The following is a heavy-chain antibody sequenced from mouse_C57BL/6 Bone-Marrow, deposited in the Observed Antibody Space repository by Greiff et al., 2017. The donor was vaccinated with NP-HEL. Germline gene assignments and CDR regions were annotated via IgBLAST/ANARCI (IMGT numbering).Heavy chain of an antibody. CDR1: GFSLTSYG. D-gene: IGHD2-4*01. V-gene: IGHV2-5*01. Sequence: VKLQESGPGLVQPSQSLSITCTVSGFSLTSYGVHWVRQSPGKGLEWLGVIWRGGSTDYNAALMSRLSITKDNSKSQVFFKMNSLQADDTAIYYCAKGDYDGYYFDYWGQGTTLTVSS. CDR2: IWRGGST. J-gene: IGHJ2*01. CDR3: AKGDYDGYYFDY.